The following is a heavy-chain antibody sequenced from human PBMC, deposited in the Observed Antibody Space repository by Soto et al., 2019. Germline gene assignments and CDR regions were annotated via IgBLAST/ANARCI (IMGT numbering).Heavy chain of an antibody. CDR2: ISGSGDST. V-gene: IGHV3-23*01. D-gene: IGHD2-15*01. CDR1: GFTFSSYA. Sequence: GGSLRLSCAASGFTFSSYAMSWVRQAPGKGLEWVSAISGSGDSTYYADSVKGRFTISRDNSKNTLYLQMNSLRAEDTAVYYCAKDRGYCSGGSCYSGWFDPWGQGTRVTVS. J-gene: IGHJ5*02. CDR3: AKDRGYCSGGSCYSGWFDP.